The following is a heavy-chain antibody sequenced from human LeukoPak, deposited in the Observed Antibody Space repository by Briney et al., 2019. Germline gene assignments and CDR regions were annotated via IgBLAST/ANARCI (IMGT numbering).Heavy chain of an antibody. D-gene: IGHD3-16*02. Sequence: GGSLRLSCAASGLTFDAYTMHWVRQAPGKGLEWVSLISWDGDSSYYADSVKGRFTISRDNSKSSLYLQMNSLRTEDTALYYCAKDRGLITFGGVIVQDAFDIWGQGTMVTVSS. CDR2: ISWDGDSS. V-gene: IGHV3-43*01. CDR3: AKDRGLITFGGVIVQDAFDI. CDR1: GLTFDAYT. J-gene: IGHJ3*02.